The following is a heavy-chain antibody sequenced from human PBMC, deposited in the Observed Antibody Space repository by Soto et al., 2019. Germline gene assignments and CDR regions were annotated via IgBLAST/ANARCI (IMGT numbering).Heavy chain of an antibody. J-gene: IGHJ6*02. CDR2: INQDESEK. Sequence: PGGSLRLSCAASGFSFRTFWMAWFRQPPGKGLEWVANINQDESEKHYMDSVKGRFTISRDNAKSSLFLQMNSLRAEDTAVYYCARDQGGGSCYSCYYFAMDVWDQGTTVTVS. CDR3: ARDQGGGSCYSCYYFAMDV. CDR1: GFSFRTFW. V-gene: IGHV3-7*01. D-gene: IGHD2-15*01.